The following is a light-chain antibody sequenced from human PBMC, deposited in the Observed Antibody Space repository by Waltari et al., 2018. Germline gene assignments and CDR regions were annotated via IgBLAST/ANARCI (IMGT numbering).Light chain of an antibody. CDR1: SSNVGGYNY. V-gene: IGLV2-11*01. Sequence: QSALTQPRSVSGSPGHSVTISCTGSSSNVGGYNYVSWYQHHPGKAPKFIIYDVNKRPSGVPDRFSGSKSGDTASLTISGLQVEDEADYYCCSYAGSYTYVFGTGTKVTV. J-gene: IGLJ1*01. CDR3: CSYAGSYTYV. CDR2: DVN.